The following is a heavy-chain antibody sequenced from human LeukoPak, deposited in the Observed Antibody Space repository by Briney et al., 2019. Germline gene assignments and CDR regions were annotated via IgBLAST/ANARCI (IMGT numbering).Heavy chain of an antibody. CDR2: ITTSSSYT. J-gene: IGHJ6*04. CDR1: GFSFSNYN. CDR3: AELGITMIGGV. V-gene: IGHV3-21*04. D-gene: IGHD3-10*02. Sequence: PGGSLRLSCEASGFSFSNYNMDWVRQTPGKGLEWISSITTSSSYTFYADSVKGRFTISRDNARNSLYLQMNSLRAEDTAVYYCAELGITMIGGVWGKGTTVTISS.